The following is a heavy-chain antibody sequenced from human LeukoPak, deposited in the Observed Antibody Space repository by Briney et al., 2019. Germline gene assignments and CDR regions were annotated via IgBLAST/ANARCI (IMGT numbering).Heavy chain of an antibody. D-gene: IGHD4-23*01. Sequence: PSETLSLTCAVYGGSFSGYYWSWIRQPPGKGLEWIGEINHSGSTNYNPSLKSRVTISVDTSKNQFSLKLSSVTAADTAVYYCARVASDYGGNSVWFDPWGQGTLVTVCS. CDR3: ARVASDYGGNSVWFDP. J-gene: IGHJ5*02. V-gene: IGHV4-34*01. CDR1: GGSFSGYY. CDR2: INHSGST.